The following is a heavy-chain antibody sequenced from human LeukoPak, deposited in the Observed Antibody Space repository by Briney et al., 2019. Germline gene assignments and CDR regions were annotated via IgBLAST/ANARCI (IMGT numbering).Heavy chain of an antibody. CDR1: GYTFTSYD. D-gene: IGHD3-3*01. CDR2: INPNSGGT. Sequence: ASVKVSCKASGYTFTSYDINWVRQAPGQGLEWMGWINPNSGGTNYAQKFQGWVTMTRDTSISTAYMELSRLRSDDTAVYYCARDGGDYWGQGTLVTVSS. CDR3: ARDGGDY. J-gene: IGHJ4*02. V-gene: IGHV1-2*04.